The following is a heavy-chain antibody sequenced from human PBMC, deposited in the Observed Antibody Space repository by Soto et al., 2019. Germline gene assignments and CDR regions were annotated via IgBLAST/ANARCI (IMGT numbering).Heavy chain of an antibody. CDR3: ARDDSGFSGSHYIDYFNY. J-gene: IGHJ4*02. CDR2: INAGNGNT. V-gene: IGHV1-3*01. Sequence: ASVKVSCKASGYTFSNYGIHWVRQAPGQRLEWRGLINAGNGNTKYSQKFQGRVIITRDTSASTAYMELSSLRSEDTAVYYCARDDSGFSGSHYIDYFNYWGQGALVTVSS. CDR1: GYTFSNYG. D-gene: IGHD1-26*01.